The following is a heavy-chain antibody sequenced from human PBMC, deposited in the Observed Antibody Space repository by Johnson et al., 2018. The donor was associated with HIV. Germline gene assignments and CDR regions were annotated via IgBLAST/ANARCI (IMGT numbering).Heavy chain of an antibody. CDR1: GFSISSYS. CDR3: ARVGTARPRVRAYDI. Sequence: MLLVESGGGLKQPGGSLRLSCAASGFSISSYSMTWVRQAPGRGPEWISYISSSSTSIYYADSVQGRFTVSRDNAKNSLSLQMSGLRAEDTAVYYCARVGTARPRVRAYDIWGQGTMVTVSS. D-gene: IGHD6-6*01. CDR2: ISSSSTSI. V-gene: IGHV3-48*01. J-gene: IGHJ3*02.